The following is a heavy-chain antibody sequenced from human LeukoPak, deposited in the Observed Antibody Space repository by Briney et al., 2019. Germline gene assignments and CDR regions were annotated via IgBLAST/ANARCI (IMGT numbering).Heavy chain of an antibody. Sequence: SETLSLTCTVSGGSISSYYWSWIRQPPGKGLEWIGYIYYSGSANYNPSLKSRVTISVDTSENQFSLKLSSVTAADTAVYYCAREGGDYGDYADITFYGMDVWGQGTTVTVSS. CDR3: AREGGDYGDYADITFYGMDV. CDR1: GGSISSYY. V-gene: IGHV4-59*01. D-gene: IGHD4-17*01. CDR2: IYYSGSA. J-gene: IGHJ6*02.